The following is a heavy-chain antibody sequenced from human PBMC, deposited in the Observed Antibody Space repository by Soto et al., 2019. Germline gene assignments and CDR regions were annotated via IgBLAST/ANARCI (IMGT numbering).Heavy chain of an antibody. D-gene: IGHD6-13*01. Sequence: SETLSLTCTVSGGSISGYYWSLIRQSPGKGLEWIGYIHYSGSTNYNPSLKSRVTISVDTSKNQLSLKLSSVTAADTAVYYCARGSAAGTKSPFDYWGQGTLVTVSS. CDR1: GGSISGYY. CDR2: IHYSGST. CDR3: ARGSAAGTKSPFDY. J-gene: IGHJ4*02. V-gene: IGHV4-59*01.